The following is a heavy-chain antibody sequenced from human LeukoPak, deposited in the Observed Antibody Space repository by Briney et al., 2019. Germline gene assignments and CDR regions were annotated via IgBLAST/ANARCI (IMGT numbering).Heavy chain of an antibody. CDR1: GFTFSGYS. V-gene: IGHV3-21*01. CDR2: ISGSSDYI. J-gene: IGHJ4*02. D-gene: IGHD2-2*01. CDR3: ASDLPAATS. Sequence: GGSLRLSCAASGFTFSGYSMNWVRQAPGKGLEWVSSISGSSDYIFYADLAKGRFTISRGNAKNSLYLQMNSLRAEDTAVYYCASDLPAATSWGQRTLVTVSS.